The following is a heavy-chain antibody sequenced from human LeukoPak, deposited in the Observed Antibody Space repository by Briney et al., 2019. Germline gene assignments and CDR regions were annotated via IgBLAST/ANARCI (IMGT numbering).Heavy chain of an antibody. J-gene: IGHJ6*02. CDR1: GYTFTSYD. CDR2: MNPNSGNT. Sequence: ASVKVSCKASGYTFTSYDINWVRQATGQGLEGMGGMNPNSGNTGYTQKFQGRVTMTRNTYISTAYMELSSLRSEDTAVYYCARGSTSWYFYYYGMDVWGQGTTVTVSS. CDR3: ARGSTSWYFYYYGMDV. D-gene: IGHD2-2*01. V-gene: IGHV1-8*01.